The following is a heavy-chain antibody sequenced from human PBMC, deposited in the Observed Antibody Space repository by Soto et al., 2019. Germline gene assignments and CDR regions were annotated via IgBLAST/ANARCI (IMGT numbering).Heavy chain of an antibody. V-gene: IGHV4-34*01. J-gene: IGHJ4*02. CDR1: GGSFSGYY. Sequence: PSETLSLTCAVYGGSFSGYYWSWIRQPPGKGLEWIGEINHSGSTNYNPSLKSRVTISVDTSKNQFSLKLSSVTAADTAVYYCARFLAYCGGDCYFDYWGQGTLVPVSS. D-gene: IGHD2-21*02. CDR2: INHSGST. CDR3: ARFLAYCGGDCYFDY.